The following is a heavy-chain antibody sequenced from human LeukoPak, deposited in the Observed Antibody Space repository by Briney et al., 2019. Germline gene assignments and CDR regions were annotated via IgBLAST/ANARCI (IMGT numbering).Heavy chain of an antibody. CDR3: ARAPLSPYHYDPQRPKGYFDY. V-gene: IGHV3-66*01. Sequence: GGSLRLSCAASGFTVSSNYMSWVRQAPGKGLEWVSVIYSGGNTYRADSVKGRFTISRDSSKNTVYLQMNSLRAEDTAVYYCARAPLSPYHYDPQRPKGYFDYWGQGTLVTVSS. J-gene: IGHJ4*02. CDR1: GFTVSSNY. CDR2: IYSGGNT. D-gene: IGHD3-22*01.